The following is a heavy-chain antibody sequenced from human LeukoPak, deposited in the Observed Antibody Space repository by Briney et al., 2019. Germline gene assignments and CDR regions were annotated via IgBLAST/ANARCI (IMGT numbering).Heavy chain of an antibody. D-gene: IGHD2-15*01. CDR3: AKGKVKGGYCSGGSCYPFDY. J-gene: IGHJ4*02. Sequence: PGGSLRLSCAASGFTFSSYAMSWVRQAPGKGLEWVSVISGSAGSTYYAASVKGRFTISTDNSKNTLYLQMNSLSAEDTAVYYCAKGKVKGGYCSGGSCYPFDYWGQGSLVTVSS. CDR1: GFTFSSYA. CDR2: ISGSAGST. V-gene: IGHV3-23*01.